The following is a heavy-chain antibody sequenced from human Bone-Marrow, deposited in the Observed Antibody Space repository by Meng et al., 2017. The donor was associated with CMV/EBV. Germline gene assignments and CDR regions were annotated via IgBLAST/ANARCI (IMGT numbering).Heavy chain of an antibody. J-gene: IGHJ4*02. CDR3: ARYPNPSIAAAGTFGY. CDR2: IIPIFGTA. D-gene: IGHD6-13*01. CDR1: GGTFSSYA. Sequence: SVKVSCKASGGTFSSYAISWVRQAPGQGLEWMGGIIPIFGTANYAQKFQGRVTITTDESTSTAYMERSSLRSEDTAVYYCARYPNPSIAAAGTFGYWGQGTLVTVSS. V-gene: IGHV1-69*05.